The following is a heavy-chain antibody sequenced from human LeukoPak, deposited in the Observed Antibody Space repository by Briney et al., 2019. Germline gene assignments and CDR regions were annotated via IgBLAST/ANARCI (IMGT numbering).Heavy chain of an antibody. V-gene: IGHV4-61*01. CDR3: AREYYYDSSGSPGDDAFDI. Sequence: SETLSLTCSVSGASISSGSNYWGWIRQPPGKTLEWIGYIYYSGSTNYNPSLKSRVTISVDTSKNQFSLKLSSVTAADTAVYYCAREYYYDSSGSPGDDAFDIWGQGTMVTVSS. J-gene: IGHJ3*02. CDR1: GASISSGSNY. CDR2: IYYSGST. D-gene: IGHD3-22*01.